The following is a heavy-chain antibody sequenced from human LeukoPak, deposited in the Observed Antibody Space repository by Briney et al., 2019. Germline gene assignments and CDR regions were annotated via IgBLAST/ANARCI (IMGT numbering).Heavy chain of an antibody. CDR2: ISSSSSTI. CDR1: GFTFSSYS. J-gene: IGHJ1*01. Sequence: RTGGSLRLSCAAPGFTFSSYSMNWVRQAPGKGLEWVSYISSSSSTIYYADSVKGRFTISRDNAKNSLYLQMNSLRAEDTAVYYCARHDDYGDYRFQHWGQGTLVTVSS. CDR3: ARHDDYGDYRFQH. V-gene: IGHV3-48*01. D-gene: IGHD4-17*01.